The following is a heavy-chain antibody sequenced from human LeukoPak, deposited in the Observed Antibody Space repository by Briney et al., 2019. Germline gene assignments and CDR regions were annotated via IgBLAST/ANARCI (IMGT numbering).Heavy chain of an antibody. CDR3: TSSGYPFDY. CDR2: IRSKANSYAT. CDR1: GFTFSGSA. V-gene: IGHV3-73*01. J-gene: IGHJ4*02. D-gene: IGHD3-16*02. Sequence: GGSLKLSCAASGFTFSGSAMHWVRQASGKGLEWVGRIRSKANSYATAYAASVKGRFTISRDDSKNTAYLQMNSLKTEDTAVYYCTSSGYPFDYWAREPWSPSPQ.